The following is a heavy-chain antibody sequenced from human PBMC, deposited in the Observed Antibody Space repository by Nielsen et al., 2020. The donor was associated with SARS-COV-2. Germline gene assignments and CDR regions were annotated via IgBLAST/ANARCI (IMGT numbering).Heavy chain of an antibody. CDR3: ARKRDYGGYDF. Sequence: SETLSLTCAVSGGSISSSNWWSWVRQPPGKGLEWIGEIYHSGSTNYNPSLKSRVTISVDTSKNQFSLKLSSVTAADTAVYYCARKRDYGGYDFLGQGTLVTVSS. J-gene: IGHJ4*02. D-gene: IGHD4-23*01. CDR2: IYHSGST. CDR1: GGSISSSNW. V-gene: IGHV4-4*02.